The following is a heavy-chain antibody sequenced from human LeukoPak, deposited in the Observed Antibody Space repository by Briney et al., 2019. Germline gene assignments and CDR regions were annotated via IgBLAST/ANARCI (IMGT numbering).Heavy chain of an antibody. CDR2: ISYDGDNK. CDR1: GFTFSSYS. J-gene: IGHJ4*02. Sequence: PGGSLRLSCAASGFTFSSYSMNWVRQAPGKGLEWVAVISYDGDNKYYADSVKGRFTISRDNSKNTLYLQMNSLRPEDTAIYYCARVLGAYSNSIGGSEALGYWGQGALVTVSS. V-gene: IGHV3-30*03. CDR3: ARVLGAYSNSIGGSEALGY. D-gene: IGHD4-11*01.